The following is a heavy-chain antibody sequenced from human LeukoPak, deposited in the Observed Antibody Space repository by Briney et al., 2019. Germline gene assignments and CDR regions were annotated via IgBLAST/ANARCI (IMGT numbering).Heavy chain of an antibody. V-gene: IGHV3-30-3*01. CDR2: ISYDGSNK. D-gene: IGHD4-17*01. CDR1: GFTFSSYA. Sequence: GGSLRLSCAASGFTFSSYAMHWVRQAPGKGLEWVAVISYDGSNKYYADSVKGRFTISRDNSKNTLYLQMNSLRAEDTAVYYCARSPYGDYFDYWGQGTLVTVSS. J-gene: IGHJ4*02. CDR3: ARSPYGDYFDY.